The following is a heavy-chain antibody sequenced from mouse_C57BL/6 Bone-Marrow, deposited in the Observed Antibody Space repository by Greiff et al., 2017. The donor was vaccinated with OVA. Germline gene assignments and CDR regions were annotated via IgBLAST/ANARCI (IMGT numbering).Heavy chain of an antibody. J-gene: IGHJ3*01. D-gene: IGHD2-4*01. V-gene: IGHV1-85*01. Sequence: QVQLQQSGPELVQPGASVKLSCTASGYTFTSYAINWVQQRPGQGLEWIGWLHPRDGSYKSNEEFKGKATLTVATSSRTAYMELHSLTSEDSAVYFCAKSSDYACFAYWGQGTLVTVSA. CDR2: LHPRDGSY. CDR3: AKSSDYACFAY. CDR1: GYTFTSYA.